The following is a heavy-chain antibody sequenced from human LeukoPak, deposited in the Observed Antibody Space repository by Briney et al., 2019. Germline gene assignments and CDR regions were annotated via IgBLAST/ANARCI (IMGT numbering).Heavy chain of an antibody. Sequence: GGSLRLSCAASGFTFSNYWMGWVRRAPGKGLEWVANIKEDGSGKNYVGSVKGRFTISRDNAKNSMFLQMNSLRDEDAAVYYCARDRTTGTWGMDVRGQGTTVAVSS. V-gene: IGHV3-7*01. D-gene: IGHD1-1*01. J-gene: IGHJ6*02. CDR1: GFTFSNYW. CDR3: ARDRTTGTWGMDV. CDR2: IKEDGSGK.